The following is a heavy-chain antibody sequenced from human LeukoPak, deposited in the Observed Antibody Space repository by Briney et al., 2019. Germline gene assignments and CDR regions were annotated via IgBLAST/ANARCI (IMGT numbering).Heavy chain of an antibody. CDR3: AKSGGSGYYMDV. Sequence: GGSLRLSCAASGFTFSSYAMSWVRQAPGKGLEWVSAISGSGGSTYYADSVKGRFTISRDNSKNTPYLQMNSLRAEDTAVYYCAKSGGSGYYMDVWGKGTTVTVSS. D-gene: IGHD3-10*01. CDR1: GFTFSSYA. CDR2: ISGSGGST. V-gene: IGHV3-23*01. J-gene: IGHJ6*03.